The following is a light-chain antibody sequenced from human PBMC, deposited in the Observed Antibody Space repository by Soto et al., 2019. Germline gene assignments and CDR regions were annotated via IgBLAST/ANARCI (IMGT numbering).Light chain of an antibody. CDR3: AAWDDSLNGVV. Sequence: QSVLPQPPSASGTPGQRVTISCSGSSSNIGSNTVNWYQQLPGTAPKLLMYSNNQRPSGVPDRFSGSKSGTSASLAISGLQSEDEADYYCAAWDDSLNGVVFGGGTKVTVL. V-gene: IGLV1-44*01. CDR1: SSNIGSNT. J-gene: IGLJ2*01. CDR2: SNN.